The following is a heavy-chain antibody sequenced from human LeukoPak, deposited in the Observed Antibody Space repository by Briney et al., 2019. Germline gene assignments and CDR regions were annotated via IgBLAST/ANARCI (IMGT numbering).Heavy chain of an antibody. D-gene: IGHD6-19*01. CDR1: GFTFGSYS. CDR3: ARDSSGWYGLDAFDI. J-gene: IGHJ3*02. Sequence: GGSLRLSCAASGFTFGSYSMNWVRQAPGKGLEWVSSISSSSSYIYYADSVKGRFTISRDNAKNSLYLQMNSLRAEDTAVYYCARDSSGWYGLDAFDIWGQGTMVTVSS. CDR2: ISSSSSYI. V-gene: IGHV3-21*01.